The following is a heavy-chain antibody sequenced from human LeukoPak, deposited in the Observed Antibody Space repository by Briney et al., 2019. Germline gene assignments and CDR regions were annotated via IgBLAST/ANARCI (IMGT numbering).Heavy chain of an antibody. D-gene: IGHD3-16*01. CDR3: GRVENWESQYRAFHL. CDR1: GFTFSESW. Sequence: GGSLRLSCAASGFTFSESWMTWVRRAPGRGLEWVANIKQDGSEKNYVDSVKGRFTISRDNSKNSLHLQMNSLRAEDTAVYYCGRVENWESQYRAFHLWGQGTMVTVSS. J-gene: IGHJ3*01. CDR2: IKQDGSEK. V-gene: IGHV3-7*03.